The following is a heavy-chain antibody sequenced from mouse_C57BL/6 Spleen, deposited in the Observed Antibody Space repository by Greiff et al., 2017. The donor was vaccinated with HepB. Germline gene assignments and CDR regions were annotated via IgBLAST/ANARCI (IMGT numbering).Heavy chain of an antibody. Sequence: QVQLQQPGAELVKPGASVKLSCKASGYTFTSYWMHWVKQRPGQGLEWIGMIHPNSGSTNYNEKFKSKATLTVDKSSSTAYMQLSSLTSEDSAVYYCAREDYYGSSYEGYYAMDYWGQGTSVTVSS. D-gene: IGHD1-1*01. J-gene: IGHJ4*01. CDR2: IHPNSGST. CDR3: AREDYYGSSYEGYYAMDY. V-gene: IGHV1-64*01. CDR1: GYTFTSYW.